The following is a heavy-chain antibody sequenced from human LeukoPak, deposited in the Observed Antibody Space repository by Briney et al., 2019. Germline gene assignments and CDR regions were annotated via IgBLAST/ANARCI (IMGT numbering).Heavy chain of an antibody. CDR1: GFTFSSYA. CDR3: AKDPGYYPQYYFDY. J-gene: IGHJ4*02. Sequence: PGGSLRLSRAASGFTFSSYAMSWVRQAPGKGLEWVSAISGSGGSTYYADSVKGRFTISRDNSKNTLYPQMNSLRAEDTAVYYCAKDPGYYPQYYFDYWGQGTLVTVSS. D-gene: IGHD3-22*01. V-gene: IGHV3-23*01. CDR2: ISGSGGST.